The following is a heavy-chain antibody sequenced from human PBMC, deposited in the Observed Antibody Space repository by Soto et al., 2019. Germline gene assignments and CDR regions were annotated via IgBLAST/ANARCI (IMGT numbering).Heavy chain of an antibody. J-gene: IGHJ4*02. CDR1: GYTFTNYY. CDR2: INPSGGST. V-gene: IGHV1-46*01. Sequence: ASVNVSCKASGYTFTNYYMHWVRQAPGQGLEWMGIINPSGGSTSYSQNFQGSVTMTRDTSTSTVYLELSSLRSEDTAVYYCARGPVAGYYFDYWGQGTLVTVSS. CDR3: ARGPVAGYYFDY. D-gene: IGHD6-19*01.